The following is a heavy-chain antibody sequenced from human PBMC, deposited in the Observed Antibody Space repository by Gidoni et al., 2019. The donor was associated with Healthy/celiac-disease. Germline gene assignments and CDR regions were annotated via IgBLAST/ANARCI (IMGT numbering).Heavy chain of an antibody. CDR3: ARDRGYCSSTSCSTNNWFDP. D-gene: IGHD2-2*01. CDR1: GGSIRSRNW. V-gene: IGHV4-4*02. CDR2: IYHSGST. Sequence: QVQLQESGPGLVKPSGTLSLTCAVSGGSIRSRNWWSWVRQPPGKGLEWIGEIYHSGSTNYNPSLKSRVTISVDKSKNQFSLKLSSVTAADTAVYYCARDRGYCSSTSCSTNNWFDPWGQGTLVTVSS. J-gene: IGHJ5*02.